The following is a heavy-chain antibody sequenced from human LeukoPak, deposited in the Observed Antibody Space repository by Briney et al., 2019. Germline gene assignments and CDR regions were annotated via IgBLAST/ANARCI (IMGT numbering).Heavy chain of an antibody. CDR2: ISTSSTYI. Sequence: GGSLRLSCAASGFSFSDYTMHWVRQAPGKGLEWVSSISTSSTYIYYADSVKGRFTISRDNAKNSLYLQMNSLRAEDTAVYYCARGLSGSYTPFDYWGQGTLVTVSS. CDR1: GFSFSDYT. J-gene: IGHJ4*02. CDR3: ARGLSGSYTPFDY. D-gene: IGHD1-26*01. V-gene: IGHV3-21*01.